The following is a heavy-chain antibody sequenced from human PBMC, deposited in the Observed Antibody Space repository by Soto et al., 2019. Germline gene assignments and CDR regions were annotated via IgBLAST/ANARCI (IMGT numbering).Heavy chain of an antibody. J-gene: IGHJ4*02. Sequence: PGGSLRLSCAASGFTFSSYAMHWVRQAPGKGLEWVAVISYDGSNKYYADSVKGRFTISRDNSKNTLYLQMNSLRAEDTAVYYCAKEGSGVVIAYFDYWGQGTLVTVSS. CDR3: AKEGSGVVIAYFDY. CDR2: ISYDGSNK. V-gene: IGHV3-30-3*01. D-gene: IGHD3-3*01. CDR1: GFTFSSYA.